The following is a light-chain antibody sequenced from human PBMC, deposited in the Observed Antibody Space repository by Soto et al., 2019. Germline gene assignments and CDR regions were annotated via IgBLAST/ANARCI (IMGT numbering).Light chain of an antibody. CDR2: DAS. V-gene: IGKV3-11*01. CDR3: QQRSNWPAT. J-gene: IGKJ5*01. CDR1: QSVSSY. Sequence: EIVLTQSPATLSLSPGERVTLSCRASQSVSSYLAWYQQKPGQAPRLLIYDASNRATGIPARFSGSGSGTDFTLTIGSLEPEDFVVYYCQQRSNWPATFGQGTRLEIK.